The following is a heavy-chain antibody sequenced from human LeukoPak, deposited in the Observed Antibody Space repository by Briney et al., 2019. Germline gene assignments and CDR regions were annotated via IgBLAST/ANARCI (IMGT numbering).Heavy chain of an antibody. CDR3: PRQARHYYASGTYYVGSGDFDF. CDR2: IYYSGST. Sequence: SETLSLTCTVSGGSISSSSYYWGWIRQPPGKGLEWIGSIYYSGSTYYNPSLKSRVTISIDTSKKQFSLKLRSVTAADTAVYYCPRQARHYYASGTYYVGSGDFDFWGQGTLVTVSS. D-gene: IGHD3-10*01. CDR1: GGSISSSSYY. V-gene: IGHV4-39*07. J-gene: IGHJ4*02.